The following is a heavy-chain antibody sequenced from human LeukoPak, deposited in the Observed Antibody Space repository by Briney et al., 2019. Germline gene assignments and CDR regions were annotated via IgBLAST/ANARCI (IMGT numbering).Heavy chain of an antibody. J-gene: IGHJ4*02. CDR1: GITLSNYG. V-gene: IGHV3-23*01. D-gene: IGHD3-10*01. CDR2: ISDSGGST. Sequence: GGSLRLSCAVSGITLSNYGMSWVRQAPGKGLEWVAGISDSGGSTNYADSVKGRFTISRDNPKNTLYLQMNSLRAEDTAVYFCAKRGVVIRAVIIVGFHKEAYYFDYWGQGALDTVSS. CDR3: AKRGVVIRAVIIVGFHKEAYYFDY.